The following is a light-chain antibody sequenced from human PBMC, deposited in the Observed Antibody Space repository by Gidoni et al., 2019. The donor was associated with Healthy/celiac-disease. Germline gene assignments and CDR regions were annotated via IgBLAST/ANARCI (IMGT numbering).Light chain of an antibody. Sequence: DIVMTQSPDSLSVCLGERGTINCTSSQSVFYSSNNKNYLAWYQQKPGQPPRLLIYWAATRESGVPERFSGSGSVTDFTLAISSLQAEDVAVYYCQQYYSIPHTFGQGTKLEIK. CDR3: QQYYSIPHT. V-gene: IGKV4-1*01. CDR2: WAA. CDR1: QSVFYSSNNKNY. J-gene: IGKJ2*01.